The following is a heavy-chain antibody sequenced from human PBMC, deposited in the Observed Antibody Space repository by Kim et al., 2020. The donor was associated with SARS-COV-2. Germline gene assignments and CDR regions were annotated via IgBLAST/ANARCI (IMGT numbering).Heavy chain of an antibody. CDR2: INPSGGST. CDR1: GYTFTSYY. Sequence: ASLKVSCKASGYTFTSYYMHWVRQAPGQGLEWMGIINPSGGSTSYAQKFQGRVTMTRDTSTSTVYMELSSLRSEDTAVYYCARGLGPLDTNNWFDAWCQGTLVTVSS. J-gene: IGHJ5*02. V-gene: IGHV1-46*01. D-gene: IGHD5-18*01. CDR3: ARGLGPLDTNNWFDA.